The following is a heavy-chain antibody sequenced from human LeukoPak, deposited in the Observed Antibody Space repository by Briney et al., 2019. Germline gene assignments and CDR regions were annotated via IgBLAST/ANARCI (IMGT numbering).Heavy chain of an antibody. Sequence: PGGSLRLSCAASGFTFSSYEMNWVRQAPGKGLEWVSYTSSSGSTIYYADSVKGRFTISRDNSKNTLYLQMNSLRAEDTAVYYCAKDRYKQQLVGDMVDYWGQGTLVTVSS. J-gene: IGHJ4*02. CDR3: AKDRYKQQLVGDMVDY. CDR2: TSSSGSTI. D-gene: IGHD6-13*01. V-gene: IGHV3-48*03. CDR1: GFTFSSYE.